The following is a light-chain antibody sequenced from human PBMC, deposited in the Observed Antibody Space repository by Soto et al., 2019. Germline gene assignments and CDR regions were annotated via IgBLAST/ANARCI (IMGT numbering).Light chain of an antibody. Sequence: DSQMTQSPATLSASGGDIVTITCRASQSISSWLAWYQQKPGKAPRLLIYDASSLESGVPSRFSGRGSGTEFTLTISSLQPDDFATYYCQQYNSYTWTFGQGTKVDI. CDR2: DAS. CDR3: QQYNSYTWT. J-gene: IGKJ1*01. V-gene: IGKV1-5*01. CDR1: QSISSW.